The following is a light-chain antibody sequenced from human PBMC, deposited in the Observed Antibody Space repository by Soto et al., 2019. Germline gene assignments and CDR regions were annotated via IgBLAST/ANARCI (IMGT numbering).Light chain of an antibody. CDR2: LGY. CDR1: QSLLHSNGYNY. CDR3: MQTLQSWT. J-gene: IGKJ1*01. Sequence: DIVMTQSPLSLPVTPGEPASISCRSSQSLLHSNGYNYLDWYLQKPGQSPQLLIYLGYNRASGVPDRFGGSEAGTDFTLKISRVEAEDVGVYYCMQTLQSWTFGQGTKVEIK. V-gene: IGKV2-28*01.